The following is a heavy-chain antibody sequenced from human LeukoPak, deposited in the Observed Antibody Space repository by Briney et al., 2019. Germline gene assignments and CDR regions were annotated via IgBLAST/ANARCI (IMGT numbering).Heavy chain of an antibody. CDR1: GFTFLNYA. V-gene: IGHV3-23*01. CDR3: AKDNYHATSATFDY. J-gene: IGHJ4*02. CDR2: IRRSGYSK. Sequence: GWSLRLTFAGTGFTFLNYARSWVRQAPGKGLDWVSGIRRSGYSKYLADSLKGRFTISRENSKKTLDVQTNRLSARETAGCDCAKDNYHATSATFDYWGQGTLVTVSS. D-gene: IGHD1-14*01.